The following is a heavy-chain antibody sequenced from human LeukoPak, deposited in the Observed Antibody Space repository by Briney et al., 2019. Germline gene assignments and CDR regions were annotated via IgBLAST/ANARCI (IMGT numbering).Heavy chain of an antibody. Sequence: GGSLRLSCAASGFTFSSYAMHWVRQAPGKGLEWVAVISYDGSNKYYADSVKGRFTISRDNSKNTLYLQMNSLRAEDTAVYYCAREGQYSGVYFDYWGQGTLVTVSS. CDR3: AREGQYSGVYFDY. D-gene: IGHD1-26*01. J-gene: IGHJ4*02. CDR2: ISYDGSNK. V-gene: IGHV3-30*04. CDR1: GFTFSSYA.